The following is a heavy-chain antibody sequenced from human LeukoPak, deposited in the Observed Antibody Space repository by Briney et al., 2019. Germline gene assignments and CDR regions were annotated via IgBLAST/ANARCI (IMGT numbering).Heavy chain of an antibody. V-gene: IGHV1-2*02. J-gene: IGHJ4*02. CDR2: LNPNSGGT. CDR3: ARVGAAYQDSNY. CDR1: GYTFTAFF. Sequence: ASVQVSCKTSGYTFTAFFIHWVRQAPGQGREWMGWLNPNSGGTNYAQKFQGRVTMTRDTSISTAYMELSRLRSDDTAVYFCARVGAAYQDSNYWGQGTLVTVSS. D-gene: IGHD1-26*01.